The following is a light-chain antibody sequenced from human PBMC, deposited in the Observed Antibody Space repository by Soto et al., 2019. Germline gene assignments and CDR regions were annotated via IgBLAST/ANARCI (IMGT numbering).Light chain of an antibody. V-gene: IGKV3-15*01. CDR2: GAF. CDR1: QSVRSN. Sequence: EIVMTQSPVTLSVSPGERATLSCRASQSVRSNLAWYQQKPGQAPSLLICGAFTRATGIPTRFSGTGSGTEFTLTISSLQSEDFALYYCQQYNDWPLMFGQGTKVDIK. CDR3: QQYNDWPLM. J-gene: IGKJ1*01.